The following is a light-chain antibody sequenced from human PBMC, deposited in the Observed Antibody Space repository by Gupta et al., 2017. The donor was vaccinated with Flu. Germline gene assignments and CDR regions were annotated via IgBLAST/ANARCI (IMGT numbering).Light chain of an antibody. J-gene: IGKJ2*01. CDR2: KTS. Sequence: DIQMTDSHSTLSASVGDRVTITCRPSQSVNDGLAWNQQKPGKVPKLLIYKTSTLESGVPSRFSARGSGTEFTLAISRLQPNVYATYYCQQYDTSSRSFGQGTTLEIE. CDR3: QQYDTSSRS. CDR1: QSVNDG. V-gene: IGKV1-5*03.